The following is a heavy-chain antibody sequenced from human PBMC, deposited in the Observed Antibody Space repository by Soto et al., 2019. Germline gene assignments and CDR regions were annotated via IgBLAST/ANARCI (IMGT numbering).Heavy chain of an antibody. D-gene: IGHD3-3*01. Sequence: AASVKVSCKASGYTFTSYGISWVRQAPGQGLEWMGWISAYNGNTNYAQKLQGRVTMTTDTSTSTAYMELRSLRSDDTAVYYCARGSIYYDFWSGPYSFDYWGQGXLVTVSS. CDR1: GYTFTSYG. CDR2: ISAYNGNT. V-gene: IGHV1-18*01. J-gene: IGHJ4*02. CDR3: ARGSIYYDFWSGPYSFDY.